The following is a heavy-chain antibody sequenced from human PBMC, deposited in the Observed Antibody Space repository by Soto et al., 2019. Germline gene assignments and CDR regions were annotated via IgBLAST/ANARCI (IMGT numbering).Heavy chain of an antibody. D-gene: IGHD5-12*01. Sequence: PSETLSLTCTVSGGSISSYYWSWIRQPPGKRLEWIGYIYYSGSTNYNPSLKSRVTISVDRSKNQFSLKLSSVTAADTAVYYCAAGGGLPRYYWGQGTLVTVSS. CDR1: GGSISSYY. J-gene: IGHJ4*02. CDR3: AAGGGLPRYY. CDR2: IYYSGST. V-gene: IGHV4-59*12.